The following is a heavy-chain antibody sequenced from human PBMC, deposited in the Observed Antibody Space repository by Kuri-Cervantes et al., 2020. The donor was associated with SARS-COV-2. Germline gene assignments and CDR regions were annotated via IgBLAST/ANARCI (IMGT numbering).Heavy chain of an antibody. CDR2: IRYDGSNK. J-gene: IGHJ5*02. CDR1: GFTFSSYG. V-gene: IGHV3-30*02. Sequence: GGSLRLSCAASGFTFSSYGMHWVRQAPGKGLEWVAFIRYDGSNKYYADSVKGRFTISRDNSKNTLYLQMNSLRAEDTAVYYCAKGGPYYYETGWFDPWGQGTLVTVSS. D-gene: IGHD3-22*01. CDR3: AKGGPYYYETGWFDP.